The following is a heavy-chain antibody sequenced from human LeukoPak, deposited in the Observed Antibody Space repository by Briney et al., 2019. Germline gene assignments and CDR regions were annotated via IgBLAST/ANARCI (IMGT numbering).Heavy chain of an antibody. Sequence: GGSLRLSCAASGFTFSDYYIKWIRQAPGKGLEWVSYISSSSSYTNYADSVKGRFTISRDNAKNSLYLQMNSLRAEDTAVYYCARSMVDRDADDSLDTWGQGTMVTVSS. CDR3: ARSMVDRDADDSLDT. D-gene: IGHD2-8*01. CDR2: ISSSSSYT. CDR1: GFTFSDYY. V-gene: IGHV3-11*03. J-gene: IGHJ3*02.